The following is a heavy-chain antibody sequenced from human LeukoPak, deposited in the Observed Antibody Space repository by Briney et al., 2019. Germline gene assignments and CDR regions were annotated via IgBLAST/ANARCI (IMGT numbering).Heavy chain of an antibody. CDR2: ISSGSSYI. D-gene: IGHD3-9*01. Sequence: GGSLRLSCAASGFTFSSYSMNWVCQAPGKGLEWVSSISSGSSYIYYADSVKGRFTISRDNAKNSLYLQMNSLRAEDTAVYYCARDELRYFDWLFPMDVWGKGTTVTVSS. CDR1: GFTFSSYS. J-gene: IGHJ6*04. V-gene: IGHV3-21*01. CDR3: ARDELRYFDWLFPMDV.